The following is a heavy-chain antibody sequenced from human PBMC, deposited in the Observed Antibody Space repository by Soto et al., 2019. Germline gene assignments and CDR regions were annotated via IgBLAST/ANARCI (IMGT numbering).Heavy chain of an antibody. CDR3: ARQRTVYFARPGDWLDP. J-gene: IGHJ5*02. CDR2: IYYSGNI. V-gene: IGHV4-30-4*01. Sequence: SETLSLTCTVSGASISSADYFWSWIRQPPGQGLGWIGYIYYSGNIFYNPSLESRVTISVDTSKNQFSLKLTSVTAADTAVYYCARQRTVYFARPGDWLDPWGQGTRVTVS. D-gene: IGHD3-9*01. CDR1: GASISSADYF.